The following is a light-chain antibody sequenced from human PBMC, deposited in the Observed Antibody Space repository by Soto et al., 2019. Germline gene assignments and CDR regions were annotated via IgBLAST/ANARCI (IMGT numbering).Light chain of an antibody. CDR3: SSYTSTSTLYV. V-gene: IGLV2-14*03. Sequence: QSALTQPASVSGSPGQSITISCTGTSSDVGSYNYVSWYQQHPGKAPKLKIYGVNYRPSGVSNRFSGSKSGNTASLTISGLQADDEADYYCSSYTSTSTLYVFGTGTKLTVL. J-gene: IGLJ1*01. CDR1: SSDVGSYNY. CDR2: GVN.